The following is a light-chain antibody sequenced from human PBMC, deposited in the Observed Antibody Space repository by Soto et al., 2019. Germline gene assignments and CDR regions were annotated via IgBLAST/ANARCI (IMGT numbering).Light chain of an antibody. Sequence: QSALTQLPSASGSPGQSVTISCTGTSSDVGGYNYVSWYQQHPGKAPKLMIYEVSKRPSGVPDRFSGSKSGNTASLTVSGLQAEDEADYYCSSYAGSNNYVFGIGTKLTVL. CDR3: SSYAGSNNYV. J-gene: IGLJ1*01. V-gene: IGLV2-8*01. CDR2: EVS. CDR1: SSDVGGYNY.